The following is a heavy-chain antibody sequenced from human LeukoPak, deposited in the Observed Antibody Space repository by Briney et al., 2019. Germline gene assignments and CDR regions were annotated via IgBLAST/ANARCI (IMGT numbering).Heavy chain of an antibody. CDR3: ARVGTAFGTLVDY. J-gene: IGHJ4*02. D-gene: IGHD6-13*01. Sequence: GGSLRLSCTASGFTFTTYWMSWVRQAPGKGREWVANIKQDESEKYYLDSVRGRFTISRDNAKNSLYLQMNSLSAEDTAVYCCARVGTAFGTLVDYWGQGTLVTVSS. CDR2: IKQDESEK. CDR1: GFTFTTYW. V-gene: IGHV3-7*01.